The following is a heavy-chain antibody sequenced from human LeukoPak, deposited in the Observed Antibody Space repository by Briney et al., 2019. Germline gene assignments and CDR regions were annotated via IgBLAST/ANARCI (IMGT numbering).Heavy chain of an antibody. CDR1: GITACRVA. CDR2: ISGSGDRT. J-gene: IGHJ3*02. V-gene: IGHV3-23*01. CDR3: AKDPNGDYIGAFDM. Sequence: PGGSLRLSSAASGITACRVAMTCVRQAPGKGLEWVSSISGSGDRTMYADSVKGRFTISRDNFKNTLYLQMNSLRAEDTALYHCAKDPNGDYIGAFDMWGQGTMVTVSS. D-gene: IGHD4-17*01.